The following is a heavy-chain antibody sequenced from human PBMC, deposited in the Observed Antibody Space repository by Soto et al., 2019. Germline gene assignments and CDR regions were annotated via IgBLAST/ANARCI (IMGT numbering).Heavy chain of an antibody. CDR1: GGSMIGYY. J-gene: IGHJ5*02. CDR3: ARDEGAVPGARHWFDP. D-gene: IGHD2-2*01. V-gene: IGHV4-31*03. CDR2: IYYSGST. Sequence: VQLQESGPGLVKPSQTLSLTCSVSGGSMIGYYWSWIRHFPGKGLEWIGYIYYSGSTYYTSSLRDRVIISVDTSKNQFSLRLGSVTAADTAVYYCARDEGAVPGARHWFDPWGQGMLVTVSS.